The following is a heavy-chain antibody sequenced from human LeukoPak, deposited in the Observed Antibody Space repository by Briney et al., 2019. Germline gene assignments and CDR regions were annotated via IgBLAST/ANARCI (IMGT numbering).Heavy chain of an antibody. V-gene: IGHV1-8*01. D-gene: IGHD6-19*01. CDR1: GYTFTSYD. CDR3: ARGSSSGWYSY. Sequence: GASVKVSCKASGYTFTSYDINWVRQATGQGLEWMGWMNPNSGNTGYAQKFQGRVSMTWNTSISTAYMELRSLRSDDTAVYYCARGSSSGWYSYWGQGTLVTVSS. CDR2: MNPNSGNT. J-gene: IGHJ4*02.